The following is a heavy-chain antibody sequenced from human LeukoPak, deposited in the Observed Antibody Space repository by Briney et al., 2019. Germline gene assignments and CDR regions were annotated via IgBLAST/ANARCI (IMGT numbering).Heavy chain of an antibody. J-gene: IGHJ6*02. Sequence: PGGSLRLSCAASGFTFRGYGMHWVRQAPGKGLEWVAVIWYDGGNKNYADSVKGRFTISRDNSKNTLYLQMNSLRAEDTAVYYCARDQVGGVAGVPYGMDVWGQGTTVTVSS. CDR1: GFTFRGYG. V-gene: IGHV3-33*01. D-gene: IGHD1-26*01. CDR3: ARDQVGGVAGVPYGMDV. CDR2: IWYDGGNK.